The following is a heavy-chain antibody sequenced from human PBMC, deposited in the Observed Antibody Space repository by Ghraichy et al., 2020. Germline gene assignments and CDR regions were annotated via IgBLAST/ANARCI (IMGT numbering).Heavy chain of an antibody. D-gene: IGHD2-2*01. J-gene: IGHJ5*02. CDR3: ARGAPPAAMMYWFDP. Sequence: SVKVSCKASGGTFSSYAISWVRQAPGQGLEWMGGIIPIFGTVNYAQKFQGRVTITADESTSTAYMELSSLRSEDTVVYYCARGAPPAAMMYWFDPWGQGTLVTVSS. CDR1: GGTFSSYA. CDR2: IIPIFGTV. V-gene: IGHV1-69*13.